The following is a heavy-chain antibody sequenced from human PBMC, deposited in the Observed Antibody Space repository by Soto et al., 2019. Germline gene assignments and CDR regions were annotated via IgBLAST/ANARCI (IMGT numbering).Heavy chain of an antibody. D-gene: IGHD1-26*01. CDR1: GFGLSSYV. CDR3: AKSTWDDLPPSF. CDR2: ISGSGGAT. J-gene: IGHJ4*02. V-gene: IGHV3-23*01. Sequence: GGSLRLSCAASGFGLSSYVVSWVRQAPGKGLEWVSVISGSGGATYYADSVKGRFTISRDNSKNPLYLQMNSVRAEDTAVYYCAKSTWDDLPPSFWGQGTPVTVSS.